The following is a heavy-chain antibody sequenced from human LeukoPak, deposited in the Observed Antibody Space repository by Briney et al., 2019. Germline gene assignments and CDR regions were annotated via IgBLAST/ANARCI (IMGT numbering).Heavy chain of an antibody. Sequence: SQTLSLTCTVSGGSISSGDYYWSWIRQPPGKGLEWIGYIYYSGSTYYNPSLKSRVTISVDTSKNQFSLKLSSVTAADTAVYYCARVGYSGYDPPYWGQGTLVTVSS. V-gene: IGHV4-30-4*01. J-gene: IGHJ4*02. D-gene: IGHD5-12*01. CDR1: GGSISSGDYY. CDR2: IYYSGST. CDR3: ARVGYSGYDPPY.